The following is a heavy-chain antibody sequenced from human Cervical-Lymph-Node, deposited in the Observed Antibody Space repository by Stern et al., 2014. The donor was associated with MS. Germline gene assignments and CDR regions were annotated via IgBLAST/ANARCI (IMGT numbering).Heavy chain of an antibody. V-gene: IGHV1-18*01. D-gene: IGHD3-16*01. CDR2: ISIYNGNT. CDR3: ARGEEY. CDR1: GYTFTSYG. Sequence: VQLEESGVEVKKPGASVKVSCKASGYTFTSYGITWVRQAPGQGLEWVGWISIYNGNTRYAQKFQSRVTMTSDTSTSTAYMELRSLRSDDTAVYYCARGEEYWGQGTLVTVSS. J-gene: IGHJ4*02.